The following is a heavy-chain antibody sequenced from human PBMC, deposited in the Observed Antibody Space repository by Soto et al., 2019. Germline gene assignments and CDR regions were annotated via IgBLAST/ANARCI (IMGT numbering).Heavy chain of an antibody. CDR2: IYATGTT. Sequence: SETLSLTCTVSGASISGFYWSWTRKSAGKGLEWIGRIYATGTTDYNPSLKSRVMMSVDTSKKQFSLKLRSATAADTAVYYCVRDGTKTLRDWFDPWGQGISVTVSS. D-gene: IGHD1-1*01. V-gene: IGHV4-4*07. CDR1: GASISGFY. CDR3: VRDGTKTLRDWFDP. J-gene: IGHJ5*02.